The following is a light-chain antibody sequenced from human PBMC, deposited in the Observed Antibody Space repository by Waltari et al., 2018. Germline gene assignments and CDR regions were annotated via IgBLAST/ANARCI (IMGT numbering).Light chain of an antibody. CDR2: GAS. J-gene: IGKJ1*01. CDR1: QGVSSTF. Sequence: EIVLTQSPGTLSLSPGERATLSCVASQGVSSTFFAWYQQKHGQAPRILIYGASFRAAGIPDRFSGSASGIHFTLTISRLEPEDFAVYYCQQFSTSPWTFGQGTKVEFK. CDR3: QQFSTSPWT. V-gene: IGKV3-20*01.